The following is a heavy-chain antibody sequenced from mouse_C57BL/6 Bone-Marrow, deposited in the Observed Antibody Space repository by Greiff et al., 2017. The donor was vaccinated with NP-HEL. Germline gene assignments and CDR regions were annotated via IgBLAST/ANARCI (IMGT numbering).Heavy chain of an antibody. J-gene: IGHJ1*03. CDR2: IYPGNSDT. V-gene: IGHV1-5*01. CDR3: VSTTGLYWYFDV. Sequence: VQLQQSGTVLARPGASVKMSCKTSGYTFTSYWMHWVKQRPGQGLEWIGAIYPGNSDTSYNQKFKGKAKLTAVTSASTAYMELSSLTNEDSAVYYCVSTTGLYWYFDVWGTGTTVTVSS. D-gene: IGHD1-1*01. CDR1: GYTFTSYW.